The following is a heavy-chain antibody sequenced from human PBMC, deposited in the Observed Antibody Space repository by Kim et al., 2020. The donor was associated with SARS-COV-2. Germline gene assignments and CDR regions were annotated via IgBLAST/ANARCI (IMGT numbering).Heavy chain of an antibody. J-gene: IGHJ6*03. CDR2: IYPGDSDT. D-gene: IGHD2-2*01. Sequence: GESLKISCKGSGYSFTSYWIGWVRQMPGKSLEWMGIIYPGDSDTRYSPSFQGQVTISADKSISTAYLQWSSLKASDTAMYYCARITVPAATYYYYYMDVWGKGTTVTVSS. CDR3: ARITVPAATYYYYYMDV. CDR1: GYSFTSYW. V-gene: IGHV5-51*01.